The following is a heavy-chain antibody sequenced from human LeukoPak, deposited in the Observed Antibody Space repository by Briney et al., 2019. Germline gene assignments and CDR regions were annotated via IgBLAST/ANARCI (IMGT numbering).Heavy chain of an antibody. D-gene: IGHD3-22*01. J-gene: IGHJ3*02. CDR3: AREGEGYYDSSGESI. CDR2: INPNSGGT. Sequence: ASVKVSCKASGYTFTNYGIHWVRQAPGQGLEWMGWINPNSGGTNSAQKFQGRVTMTRDTSISTAYMELSRLRSDDTAVYYCAREGEGYYDSSGESIWGQGTMVTVSS. CDR1: GYTFTNYG. V-gene: IGHV1-2*02.